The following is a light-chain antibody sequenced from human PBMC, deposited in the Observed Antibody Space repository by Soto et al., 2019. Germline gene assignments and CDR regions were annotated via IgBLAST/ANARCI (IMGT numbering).Light chain of an antibody. J-gene: IGKJ1*01. Sequence: DIVMTQSPDSLAVSLGERATINCKSSQSVLYSSNNKNYLAWYQQKPGQPPKLLIYWASTRESGVPDRFSGSGSGTDLTLTSSSLQAEDVAVYYCQQYYSSHTFGQGTKVEIK. V-gene: IGKV4-1*01. CDR2: WAS. CDR3: QQYYSSHT. CDR1: QSVLYSSNNKNY.